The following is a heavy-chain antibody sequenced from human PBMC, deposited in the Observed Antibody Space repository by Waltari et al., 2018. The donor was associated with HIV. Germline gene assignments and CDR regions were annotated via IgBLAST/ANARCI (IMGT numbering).Heavy chain of an antibody. CDR1: GGSISSGSYY. J-gene: IGHJ5*02. Sequence: QVQLQESGPGLVKPSQTLSLTCTVSGGSISSGSYYWSWIRQPAGKGLEWIGRIYTSGSTNYNPSLKSRGTISVDTSKNQFSLKLSSVTAADTAVYYCARAFKDYYDSENWFDPWGQGTLVTVSS. D-gene: IGHD3-22*01. CDR3: ARAFKDYYDSENWFDP. CDR2: IYTSGST. V-gene: IGHV4-61*02.